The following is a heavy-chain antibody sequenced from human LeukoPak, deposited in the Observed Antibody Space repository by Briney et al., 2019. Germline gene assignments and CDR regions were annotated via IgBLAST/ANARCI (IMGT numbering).Heavy chain of an antibody. V-gene: IGHV4-39*07. D-gene: IGHD5-18*01. CDR3: ARGTDFTGYSYGYYFDY. J-gene: IGHJ4*02. Sequence: SETLSLTCTVSGGSISNSRNYWAWIRQPPGRGLEWIGTIHYSGSTYYNASLKSRLIISIDTSKNQFSLKLSSVTAADTAVYYCARGTDFTGYSYGYYFDYWGQGTLVTVSS. CDR1: GGSISNSRNY. CDR2: IHYSGST.